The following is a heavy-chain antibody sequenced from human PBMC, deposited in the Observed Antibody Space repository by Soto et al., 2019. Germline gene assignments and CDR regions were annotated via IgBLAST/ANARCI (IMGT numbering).Heavy chain of an antibody. CDR1: GGAISSGCFY. Sequence: SETLSLTCTVSGGAISSGCFYWSRIRQHPGKGLEWIGYIFYSGTTYYNPSLKSRVTISVDTSKNHFSLKLSSVTAADTAIYYCASWSGSTTGRLDCWGQGTLVTVSS. CDR2: IFYSGTT. CDR3: ASWSGSTTGRLDC. J-gene: IGHJ4*02. D-gene: IGHD4-4*01. V-gene: IGHV4-31*03.